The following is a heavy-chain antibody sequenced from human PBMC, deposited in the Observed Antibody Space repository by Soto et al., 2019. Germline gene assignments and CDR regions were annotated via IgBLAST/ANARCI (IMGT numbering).Heavy chain of an antibody. CDR1: GFTFSSYI. J-gene: IGHJ6*02. CDR3: VRDGCSGNSCYIYGMDV. CDR2: ISSSSSTI. D-gene: IGHD2-2*02. Sequence: GGSLRISCAASGFTFSSYIMNWVHQAAGRGLEWVSYISSSSSTIYYADSVKGRFTISIENAKTSLYLQMNSLRGEDTAVDYCVRDGCSGNSCYIYGMDVWGQGTTVKVSS. V-gene: IGHV3-48*01.